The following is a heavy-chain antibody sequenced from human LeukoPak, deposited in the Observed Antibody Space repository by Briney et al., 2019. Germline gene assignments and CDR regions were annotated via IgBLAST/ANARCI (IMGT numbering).Heavy chain of an antibody. CDR1: GFTLSNFA. CDR2: IGTAGDT. D-gene: IGHD1-26*01. CDR3: ARQMTPHGNFDY. V-gene: IGHV3-13*01. Sequence: GGSLRLSCAATGFTLSNFAMHWVRQATGKGLEWVSAIGTAGDTFYPGSGKGRFTISRENAKNSLYLQMNNLRAEDTAVYYCARQMTPHGNFDYWGQGTLVTVSS. J-gene: IGHJ4*02.